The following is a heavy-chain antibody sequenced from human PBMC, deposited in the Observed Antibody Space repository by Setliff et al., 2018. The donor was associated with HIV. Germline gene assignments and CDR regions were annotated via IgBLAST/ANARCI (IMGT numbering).Heavy chain of an antibody. Sequence: SETLSLTCTVSGGSISTSNWWGWIRQTPGKGLEWIGYIYYSGSTNYDPSLKSRVTMSLDTSKNQFSLKLNSVTALDPAVSYCARKGSRSRSPEYYYDFWGQGTLVTVSS. V-gene: IGHV4-28*06. CDR2: IYYSGST. J-gene: IGHJ4*02. CDR3: ARKGSRSRSPEYYYDF. D-gene: IGHD6-13*01. CDR1: GGSISTSNW.